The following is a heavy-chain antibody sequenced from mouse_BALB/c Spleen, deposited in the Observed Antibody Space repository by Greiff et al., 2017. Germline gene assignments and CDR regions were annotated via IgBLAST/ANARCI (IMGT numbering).Heavy chain of an antibody. J-gene: IGHJ3*01. V-gene: IGHV2-9*02. CDR3: ARDGHYYGSPFAY. Sequence: VMLVESGPGLVAPSQSLSITCTVSGFSLTSYGVHWVRQPPGKGLEWLGVIWAGGSTNYNSALMSRLSISKDNSKSQVFLKMNSLQTDDTAMYYCARDGHYYGSPFAYWGQGTLVTVSA. D-gene: IGHD1-1*01. CDR2: IWAGGST. CDR1: GFSLTSYG.